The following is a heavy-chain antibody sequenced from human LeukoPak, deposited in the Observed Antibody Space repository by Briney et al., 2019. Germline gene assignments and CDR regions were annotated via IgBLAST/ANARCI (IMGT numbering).Heavy chain of an antibody. CDR3: ARDGYSGYDINYYYYMDV. V-gene: IGHV3-21*01. Sequence: PRGSLTLSCAASGFTFSSHSLNWVRPAPRKGLEWVSSISSSSRYIYSADSVKGRFTISRDNAKNSPYLQMNSLRAKRTAMYFCARDGYSGYDINYYYYMDVWGKGTTVTVSS. CDR1: GFTFSSHS. D-gene: IGHD5-12*01. J-gene: IGHJ6*03. CDR2: ISSSSRYI.